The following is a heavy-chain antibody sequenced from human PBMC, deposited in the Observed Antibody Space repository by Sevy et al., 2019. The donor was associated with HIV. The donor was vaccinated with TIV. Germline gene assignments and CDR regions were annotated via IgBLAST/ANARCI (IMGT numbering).Heavy chain of an antibody. CDR2: IKHDGSEK. CDR3: ARGTTVTDALDY. V-gene: IGHV3-7*01. D-gene: IGHD4-17*01. Sequence: GGSLRLSCAASGFTVSNSNMNWVRQAPGKGLEWVANIKHDGSEKFYVDSVKGRFTISRDNANDSLYLQMNSLRAEDTAVYYCARGTTVTDALDYWGQGTLVTVSS. CDR1: GFTVSNSN. J-gene: IGHJ4*02.